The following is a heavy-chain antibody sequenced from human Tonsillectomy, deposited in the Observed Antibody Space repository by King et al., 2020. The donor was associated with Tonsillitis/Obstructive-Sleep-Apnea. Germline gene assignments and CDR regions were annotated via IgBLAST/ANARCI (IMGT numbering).Heavy chain of an antibody. D-gene: IGHD2-8*01. Sequence: QLQESGPGLVKPSETLSLTCTVSGGSIRSYYWSWIRQPPGKGLECIGYIYYSGSTNYNPSLKSRVTISVDTSKNQISLNLSSVTAADTAVYYCAREGAVMNAFDIWGQGTMVTVSS. J-gene: IGHJ3*02. V-gene: IGHV4-59*01. CDR2: IYYSGST. CDR1: GGSIRSYY. CDR3: AREGAVMNAFDI.